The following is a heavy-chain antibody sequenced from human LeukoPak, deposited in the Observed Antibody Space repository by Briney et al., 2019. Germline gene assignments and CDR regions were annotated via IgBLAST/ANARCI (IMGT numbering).Heavy chain of an antibody. CDR3: ATAAGVVILGANWFDP. V-gene: IGHV1-24*01. CDR2: FDPEDGET. CDR1: GYTLTELS. Sequence: ASVKVSCKVSGYTLTELSMHWVRQAPGRGLEWMGGFDPEDGETIYAQKFQGRVTMTEDTSTDTAYMELSSLRSEDTAVYYCATAAGVVILGANWFDPWGQGTLVTVSS. D-gene: IGHD3-22*01. J-gene: IGHJ5*02.